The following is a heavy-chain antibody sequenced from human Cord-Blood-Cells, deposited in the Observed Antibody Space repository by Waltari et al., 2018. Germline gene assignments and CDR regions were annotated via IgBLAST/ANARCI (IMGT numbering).Heavy chain of an antibody. CDR3: AKDIKVRGYDSVDY. D-gene: IGHD5-12*01. V-gene: IGHV3-9*01. Sequence: EVQLVESGGGLVQPGRSLRLSCAASGSTFDDYAMHWVLQAPGKGLEWVSGISWNSGSIGYADSVKGRFTISRDNAKNSLYLQMNSLRAEDTALYYCAKDIKVRGYDSVDYWGQGTLVTVSS. CDR2: ISWNSGSI. CDR1: GSTFDDYA. J-gene: IGHJ4*02.